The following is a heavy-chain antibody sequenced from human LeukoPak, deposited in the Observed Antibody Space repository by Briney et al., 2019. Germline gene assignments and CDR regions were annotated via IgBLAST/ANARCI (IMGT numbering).Heavy chain of an antibody. D-gene: IGHD3-3*01. CDR3: ATGEGYFDLLSGSPLYFFVY. CDR2: INWNGGGT. J-gene: IGHJ4*02. Sequence: GGSLRLSCAASGFSFGDYGVSWVRQPPGEGLEWGSTINWNGGGTAYADSVKGRFTISRDNTKNYLYLQMDDLRVEDTAFYYCATGEGYFDLLSGSPLYFFVYWGQGTLVTVSS. V-gene: IGHV3-20*04. CDR1: GFSFGDYG.